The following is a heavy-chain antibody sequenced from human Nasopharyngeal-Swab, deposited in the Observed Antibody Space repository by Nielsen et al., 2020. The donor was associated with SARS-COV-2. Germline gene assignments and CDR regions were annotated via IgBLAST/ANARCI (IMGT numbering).Heavy chain of an antibody. D-gene: IGHD3-10*01. CDR1: GYTFTSYY. J-gene: IGHJ4*02. CDR2: INPSGGST. CDR3: ARDTSMVRGVIITGDDY. Sequence: ASVKVPCKASGYTFTSYYMHWVRQAPGQGLEWMGIINPSGGSTSYAQKFQGRVTMTRDTSTSTVYMELSSLRSEDTAVYYCARDTSMVRGVIITGDDYWGQGTLVTVSS. V-gene: IGHV1-46*01.